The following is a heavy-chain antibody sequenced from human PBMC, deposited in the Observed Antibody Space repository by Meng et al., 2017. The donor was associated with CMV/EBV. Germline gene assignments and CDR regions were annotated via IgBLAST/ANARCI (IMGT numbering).Heavy chain of an antibody. V-gene: IGHV4-34*01. Sequence: QVQVKEWGDRLLKPSATLSLTCAVYGGSFSGYYWSWIRQPPGKGLEWIGEINHSGSTNYNPSLKSRVTISVDTSKNQFSLKLSSVTAADTAVYYCARGGNWFDPWGQGTLVTVSS. CDR2: INHSGST. J-gene: IGHJ5*02. CDR1: GGSFSGYY. CDR3: ARGGNWFDP.